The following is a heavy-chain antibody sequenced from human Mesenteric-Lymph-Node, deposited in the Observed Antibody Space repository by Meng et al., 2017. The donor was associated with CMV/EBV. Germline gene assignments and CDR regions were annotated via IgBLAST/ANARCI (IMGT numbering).Heavy chain of an antibody. CDR2: IRYDGSNK. Sequence: GESLKISCAASGFIFTDYGMHWVRQAPGKGLEWVGFIRYDGSNKYYADSVKGRFTISRDNSKNTLYLQMDSLRTADTAVYYCARGVTTRGGGLDVWGQGTTVTVSS. CDR3: ARGVTTRGGGLDV. V-gene: IGHV3-30*02. CDR1: GFIFTDYG. D-gene: IGHD5-12*01. J-gene: IGHJ6*02.